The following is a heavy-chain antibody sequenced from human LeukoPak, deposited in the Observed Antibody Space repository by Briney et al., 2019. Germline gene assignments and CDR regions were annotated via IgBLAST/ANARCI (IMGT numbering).Heavy chain of an antibody. CDR3: ASSIVVVPAAIGGVAFDI. D-gene: IGHD2-2*02. Sequence: SETLSLTCTVSGYSISSGYYWGWIRQPAGKGLEWIGRIYTSGSTNYNPSLKSRVTISVDTSKNQFSLKLSSVTAADTAVYYCASSIVVVPAAIGGVAFDIWGQGTMVTVSS. V-gene: IGHV4-61*02. CDR2: IYTSGST. J-gene: IGHJ3*02. CDR1: GYSISSGYY.